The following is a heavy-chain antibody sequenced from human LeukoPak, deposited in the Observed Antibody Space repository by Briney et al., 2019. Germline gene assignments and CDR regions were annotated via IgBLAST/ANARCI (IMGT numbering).Heavy chain of an antibody. Sequence: PGRSLRLSCAASGFTFSNYAMHWVRQAPGKGLEWLAVISYDGSNKYYADSVKGRFTISRDNSKNTLYQQMNSLRAEGTAVYYCARDDYGDYGLLDYWGQGTLVTVSS. CDR2: ISYDGSNK. CDR1: GFTFSNYA. CDR3: ARDDYGDYGLLDY. J-gene: IGHJ4*02. V-gene: IGHV3-30-3*01. D-gene: IGHD4-17*01.